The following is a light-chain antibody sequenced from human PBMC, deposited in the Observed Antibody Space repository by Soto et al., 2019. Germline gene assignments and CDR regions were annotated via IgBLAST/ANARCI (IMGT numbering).Light chain of an antibody. CDR3: QQYGGSPYT. V-gene: IGKV3-20*01. CDR2: GAS. Sequence: EIVVTQSPGTLSLSPGERATLSCRASQSVSSNYLAWYQQKPDQAPRLLIYGASRRATGIPDRISGSGSGTDFTLTISRLQPEDFVVYYCQQYGGSPYTFGQGTKLEIK. CDR1: QSVSSNY. J-gene: IGKJ2*01.